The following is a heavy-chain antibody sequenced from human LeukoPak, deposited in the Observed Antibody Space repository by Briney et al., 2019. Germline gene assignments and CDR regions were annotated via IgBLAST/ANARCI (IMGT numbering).Heavy chain of an antibody. CDR3: ARDRILGAVGLEY. D-gene: IGHD6-13*01. CDR1: GYTFTGYF. J-gene: IGHJ4*02. CDR2: INPNSGGT. Sequence: ASVKVSCKASGYTFTGYFMHWVRQAPGQGLEWMGWINPNSGGTNYAQKFQGRVTMTRDTSISTAYMELSRLRFDDTAMYYCARDRILGAVGLEYWGQGTLVTVSS. V-gene: IGHV1-2*02.